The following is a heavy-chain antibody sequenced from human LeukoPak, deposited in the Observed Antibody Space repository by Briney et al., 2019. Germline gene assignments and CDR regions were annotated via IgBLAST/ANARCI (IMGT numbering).Heavy chain of an antibody. CDR3: ASARELPSLDPTGGY. Sequence: SETLSLTFTVSGGSISSSSYYWGWIRQPPGKGLEWIGSIYYSGSTNYNPSLKSRVTISADTSKNQFSLKLISVTAADTAAYYCASARELPSLDPTGGYWGQGTLVTVSS. V-gene: IGHV4-39*07. CDR1: GGSISSSSYY. D-gene: IGHD1-26*01. CDR2: IYYSGST. J-gene: IGHJ4*02.